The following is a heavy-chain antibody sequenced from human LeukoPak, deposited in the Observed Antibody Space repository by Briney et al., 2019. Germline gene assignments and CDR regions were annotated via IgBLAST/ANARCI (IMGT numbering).Heavy chain of an antibody. Sequence: ASVKVSCKASGGSFSNYIVTWLRLAPGQGLEWMGGIIPIFGTTNYAQKFQGRVTITADESTNTAYMELSSLRSEDTAVYYCARPTTYYYDSSAYHVDGFDIWGQGTMATVSS. CDR1: GGSFSNYI. V-gene: IGHV1-69*01. D-gene: IGHD3-22*01. J-gene: IGHJ3*02. CDR3: ARPTTYYYDSSAYHVDGFDI. CDR2: IIPIFGTT.